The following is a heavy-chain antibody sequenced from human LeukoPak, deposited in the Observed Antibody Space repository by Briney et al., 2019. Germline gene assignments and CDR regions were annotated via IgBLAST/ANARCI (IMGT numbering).Heavy chain of an antibody. D-gene: IGHD3-22*01. CDR1: GASLSTSPYY. CDR2: IYHSGST. Sequence: SETLSLTCSVSGASLSTSPYYWGWIRQPPGKGLEWIGEIYHSGSTNYNPSLKSRVTISVDKSKNQFSLKLSSVTAADTAVYYCARDGYYYDSSGYGLDYWGQGTLVTVSS. J-gene: IGHJ4*02. V-gene: IGHV4-39*07. CDR3: ARDGYYYDSSGYGLDY.